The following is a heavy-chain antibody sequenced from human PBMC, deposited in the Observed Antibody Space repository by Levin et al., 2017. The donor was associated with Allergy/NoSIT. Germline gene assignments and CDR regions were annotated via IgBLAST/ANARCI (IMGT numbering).Heavy chain of an antibody. D-gene: IGHD3-10*01. Sequence: SETLSLTCTVSGGSISSGDYYWSWIRQPPGKGLEWIGYIYYSGSTYYNPSLKSRVTISVDTSKNQFSLKLSSVTAADTAVYYCAQGGFGDLLPPQWYFDRWGRGTLVTVSS. CDR3: AQGGFGDLLPPQWYFDR. CDR1: GGSISSGDYY. CDR2: IYYSGST. V-gene: IGHV4-30-4*01. J-gene: IGHJ2*01.